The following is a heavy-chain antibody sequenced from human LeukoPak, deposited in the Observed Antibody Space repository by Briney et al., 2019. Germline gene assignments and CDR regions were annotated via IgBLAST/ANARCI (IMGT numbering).Heavy chain of an antibody. CDR1: GFTFSNAW. J-gene: IGHJ4*02. CDR2: ISGSGGST. CDR3: AKYPEHFDY. Sequence: GGSLRLSCAASGFTFSNAWMSWVRQAPGKGLEWVSAISGSGGSTYYADSVKGRFTISRDNSKNTLYLQMNSLRAEDTAVYYCAKYPEHFDYWGQGTLVTVSS. V-gene: IGHV3-23*01.